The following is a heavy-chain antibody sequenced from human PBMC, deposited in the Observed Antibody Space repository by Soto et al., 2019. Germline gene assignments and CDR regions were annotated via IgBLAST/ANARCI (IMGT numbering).Heavy chain of an antibody. V-gene: IGHV5-51*01. Sequence: GQSLKISCEGSGYIFTNYWIGWVRQMPGKGLEWMGIVNPDDSTTTYSQSFQGQVIISADKSVRSAYLQWSSLKDSDTATYYCVRRFCSGTSCRFNWFDPWGQGTLVTVSS. CDR3: VRRFCSGTSCRFNWFDP. D-gene: IGHD2-2*01. CDR1: GYIFTNYW. J-gene: IGHJ5*02. CDR2: VNPDDSTT.